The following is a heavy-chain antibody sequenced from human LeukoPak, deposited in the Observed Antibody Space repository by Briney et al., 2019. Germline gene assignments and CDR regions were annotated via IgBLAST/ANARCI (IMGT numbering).Heavy chain of an antibody. Sequence: SETLSLTCTVSAGSISSYYWSWIRQPPGKGLEWIGYIYYSGSTNYNPSLKSRVTISVDTSKNQFSLKLSSVTAADTAVYYCARHAGSSPFDYWGQGTLVTVSS. CDR1: AGSISSYY. CDR2: IYYSGST. D-gene: IGHD6-6*01. V-gene: IGHV4-59*01. CDR3: ARHAGSSPFDY. J-gene: IGHJ4*02.